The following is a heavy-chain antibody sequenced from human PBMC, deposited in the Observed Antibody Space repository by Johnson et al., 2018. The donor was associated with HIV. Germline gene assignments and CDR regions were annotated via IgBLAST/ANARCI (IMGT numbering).Heavy chain of an antibody. J-gene: IGHJ3*02. CDR3: AREENWNYDPDAFDI. Sequence: QEQLVESGGGLVQPGGSLRLSCAASGFTFSSYWMHWVRQAPGKGLEWVAVISYDGSNKYYADSVKGRFTISRDNSKNTLYLQMNSLRAEDTAVYYCAREENWNYDPDAFDIWGQGTMVTVSS. D-gene: IGHD1-7*01. CDR1: GFTFSSYW. CDR2: ISYDGSNK. V-gene: IGHV3-30-3*01.